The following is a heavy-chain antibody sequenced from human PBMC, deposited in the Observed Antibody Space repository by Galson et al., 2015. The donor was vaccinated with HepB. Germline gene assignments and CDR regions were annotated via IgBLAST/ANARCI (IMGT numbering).Heavy chain of an antibody. D-gene: IGHD2-2*01. Sequence: SVKVSCKVSGYTLTELSMHWVRQAPGKGLEWMGGFDPEDGETIYAQKFQGRVTMTEDTSTDTAYMELSSLRSEDTAVYYCATLGYCSSTSCYGPPNWFDPWGQGTLVPVSS. CDR3: ATLGYCSSTSCYGPPNWFDP. CDR1: GYTLTELS. V-gene: IGHV1-24*01. J-gene: IGHJ5*02. CDR2: FDPEDGET.